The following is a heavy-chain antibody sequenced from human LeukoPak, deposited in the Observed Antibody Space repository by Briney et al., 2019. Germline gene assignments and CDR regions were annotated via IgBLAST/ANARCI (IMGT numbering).Heavy chain of an antibody. D-gene: IGHD2-21*02. CDR2: IKQDGSEK. J-gene: IGHJ3*02. V-gene: IGHV3-7*01. CDR3: TSHTGTGDAFRPFHI. CDR1: GFNFRAYW. Sequence: GGSLRLSCTTSGFNFRAYWMGWVRQAPGKGLEWVANIKQDGSEKYYVDSVEGRFTISRDNAKNSLYLQMNSLRAEDTAVYYCTSHTGTGDAFRPFHIWGQGTMVTVSS.